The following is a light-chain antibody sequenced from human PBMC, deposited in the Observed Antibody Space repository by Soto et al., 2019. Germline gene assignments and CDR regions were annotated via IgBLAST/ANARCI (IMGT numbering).Light chain of an antibody. V-gene: IGKV1-27*01. Sequence: DIQMTQSPSSLSASVGDRVTITCRPSRGIGNALAWYQQKPGTVPKLLIHSASTLQSGVPSRFSGSGSGTDFTLTINSLQPEDVASYYCQKYDSAPTFGPGTKVEI. CDR3: QKYDSAPT. J-gene: IGKJ1*01. CDR2: SAS. CDR1: RGIGNA.